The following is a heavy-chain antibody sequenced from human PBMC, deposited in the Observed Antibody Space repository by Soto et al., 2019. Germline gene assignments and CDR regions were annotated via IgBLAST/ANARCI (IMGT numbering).Heavy chain of an antibody. CDR1: GFPFGIYT. D-gene: IGHD3-10*01. V-gene: IGHV3-21*01. Sequence: GSLRLSCETSGFPFGIYTMNWVRQAPGKGLEWVSSISSSGTYIDYADSVEGRFAISRDDAKNSVFLEMTSLRVDDTAVYYCAREGNYHEFWGQGTLVTVSS. CDR2: ISSSGTYI. CDR3: AREGNYHEF. J-gene: IGHJ4*02.